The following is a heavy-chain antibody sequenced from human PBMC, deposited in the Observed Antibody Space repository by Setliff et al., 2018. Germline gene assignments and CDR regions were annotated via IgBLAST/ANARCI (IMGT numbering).Heavy chain of an antibody. Sequence: GGSLRLSCAASGFTFSSYSMNWVRQAPGKGLEWVSFISSSSSYIYYADSVKGRFTISRDNAKNSLYLQMNSLRAEDTAVYYCARISGNDDILTGYSVGYYFDYWGQGTLVTVSS. CDR1: GFTFSSYS. CDR2: ISSSSSYI. D-gene: IGHD3-9*01. J-gene: IGHJ4*02. CDR3: ARISGNDDILTGYSVGYYFDY. V-gene: IGHV3-21*01.